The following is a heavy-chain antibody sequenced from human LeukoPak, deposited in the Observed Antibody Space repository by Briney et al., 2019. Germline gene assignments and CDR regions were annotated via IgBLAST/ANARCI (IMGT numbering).Heavy chain of an antibody. J-gene: IGHJ4*02. CDR2: INPNSGGT. Sequence: ASVKVSCKASGYTFTSYYMHWVRQAPGQGLEWMGRINPNSGGTNYAQKCQGRVTMTRDTSISTAYMELSRLRSDDTAVYYCARDWSYYDSSGYYYRWGQGTLVTVSS. CDR3: ARDWSYYDSSGYYYR. V-gene: IGHV1-2*06. CDR1: GYTFTSYY. D-gene: IGHD3-22*01.